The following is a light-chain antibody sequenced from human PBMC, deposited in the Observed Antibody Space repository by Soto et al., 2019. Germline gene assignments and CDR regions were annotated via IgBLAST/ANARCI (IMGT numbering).Light chain of an antibody. V-gene: IGLV7-46*01. CDR3: LLTYSGASYV. J-gene: IGLJ1*01. CDR2: DTS. CDR1: TGPVTGGHY. Sequence: QAVVTQEPSLTVSPGGTGTLTCGSSTGPVTGGHYPYWIQQKSGQAPRTLIYDTSNKHSWPPARFSGSLLGGKAALTLSGAQPEDEAEYYCLLTYSGASYVFGTGTKVTVL.